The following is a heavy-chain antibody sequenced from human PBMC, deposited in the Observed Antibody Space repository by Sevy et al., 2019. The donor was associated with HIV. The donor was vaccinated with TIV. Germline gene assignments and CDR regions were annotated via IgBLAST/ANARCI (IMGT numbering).Heavy chain of an antibody. V-gene: IGHV3-64*02. CDR3: VRRGTAGSYDY. CDR2: SSSTGGNT. J-gene: IGHJ4*02. CDR1: GFTFSSYV. D-gene: IGHD1-26*01. Sequence: GGSLRLSCAASGFTFSSYVMHWAHQAPGKGLESVSDSSSTGGNTYYIDSVKGRFTISRDNSKNTLYLQMDSLRVEDMAVYYCVRRGTAGSYDYWGQGALVTVSS.